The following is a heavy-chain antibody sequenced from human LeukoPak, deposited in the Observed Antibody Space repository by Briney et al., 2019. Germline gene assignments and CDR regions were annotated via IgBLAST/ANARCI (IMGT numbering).Heavy chain of an antibody. CDR3: AKDIGMVRESEFDY. V-gene: IGHV3-23*01. J-gene: IGHJ4*02. CDR1: GFTFSSFA. CDR2: ISGSGGST. Sequence: GGSLSLSCAASGFTFSSFAMSWVRQAPGKGLEWVSAISGSGGSTYYADSVKGRFTISRDNSKNTLYLQMNSLRAEDTAVYYCAKDIGMVRESEFDYWGQGTLVTVSS. D-gene: IGHD3-10*01.